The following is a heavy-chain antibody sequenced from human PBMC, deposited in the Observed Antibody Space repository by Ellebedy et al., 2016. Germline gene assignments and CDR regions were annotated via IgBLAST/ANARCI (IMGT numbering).Heavy chain of an antibody. V-gene: IGHV4-34*01. CDR2: INHSGTT. J-gene: IGHJ4*02. CDR3: ARGRYDSSGYSFDY. Sequence: SETLSLXCAVYGGHFSGHYWSWIRQPPGKGLEWIGEINHSGTTNYNPSLKSRVTISVDTSKNQFSLNLSSVTAADTAVYYCARGRYDSSGYSFDYWGQGTLVTVSS. D-gene: IGHD3-22*01. CDR1: GGHFSGHY.